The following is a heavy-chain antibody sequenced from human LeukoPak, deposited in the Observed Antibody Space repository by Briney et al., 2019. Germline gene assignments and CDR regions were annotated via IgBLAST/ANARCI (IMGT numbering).Heavy chain of an antibody. Sequence: GGSLRLSCAASGFTFSSYAMSWVRQAPGKGLEWVSAISGSGGSTYYADSVEGRFTISRDNSKNTLYLQMNSLRAEDTAVYYCAKEIMSDSQYGMDVWGQGITVTVSS. CDR1: GFTFSSYA. D-gene: IGHD3-16*01. J-gene: IGHJ6*02. CDR3: AKEIMSDSQYGMDV. CDR2: ISGSGGST. V-gene: IGHV3-23*01.